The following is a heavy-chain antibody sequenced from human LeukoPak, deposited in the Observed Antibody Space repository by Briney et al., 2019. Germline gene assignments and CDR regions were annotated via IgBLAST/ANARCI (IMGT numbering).Heavy chain of an antibody. CDR3: VRPRYSSGWYYMDV. D-gene: IGHD6-19*01. CDR1: GGSFSGYY. V-gene: IGHV4-34*01. Sequence: PSETLSLTCAVYGGSFSGYYWSWIRQPPGKGLEWIGEINHSGSTNYNPSLKSRVTISVDTSKNQFSLKLSSVTAADTAVYYCVRPRYSSGWYYMDVWGKGTTVTVSS. CDR2: INHSGST. J-gene: IGHJ6*03.